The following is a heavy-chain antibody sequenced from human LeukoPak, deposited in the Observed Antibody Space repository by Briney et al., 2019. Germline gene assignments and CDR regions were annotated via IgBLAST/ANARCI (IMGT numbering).Heavy chain of an antibody. J-gene: IGHJ4*02. CDR2: INAGNGNT. Sequence: ASVKVSCKASGYTFTSYAMHWVRQAPGQRLEWMGWINAGNGNTKYSQEFQGRVTITRDTSASTAYMELSSLRSEDMAVYYCAREPVEMATIGIYYFDYWGQGTLVTVSS. V-gene: IGHV1-3*03. CDR1: GYTFTSYA. CDR3: AREPVEMATIGIYYFDY. D-gene: IGHD5-24*01.